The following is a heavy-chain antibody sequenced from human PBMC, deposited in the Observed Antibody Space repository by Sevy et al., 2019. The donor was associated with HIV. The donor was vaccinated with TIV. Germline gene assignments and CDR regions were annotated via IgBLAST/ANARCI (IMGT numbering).Heavy chain of an antibody. D-gene: IGHD3-10*01. CDR1: GFNLGDYV. CDR3: TRGKYYDDSGIYYGMDV. J-gene: IGHJ6*02. CDR2: IRGKAYGETT. Sequence: GGSLRLSCRTSGFNLGDYVMIWFRQAPGKGLDGVGFIRGKAYGETTEYAASVKGRVTISRDESKGIAYLKMNSLKIEETARYYCTRGKYYDDSGIYYGMDVWGQGTTVTVSS. V-gene: IGHV3-49*03.